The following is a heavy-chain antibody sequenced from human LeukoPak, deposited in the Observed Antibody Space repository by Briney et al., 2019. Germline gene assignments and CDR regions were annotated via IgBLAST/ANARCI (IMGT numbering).Heavy chain of an antibody. CDR3: ARLGIDYDILTGYIPDAFDI. V-gene: IGHV4-30-4*01. CDR1: GGSISSVDYY. Sequence: PSETLSLTCTVSGGSISSVDYYWSWIRQPPGKGLEGIVYIYYSGSTYYDPSLKSRVMISVDASKNQFSLKLSSVTAADTAVYYCARLGIDYDILTGYIPDAFDIWGQGTMVTVSS. J-gene: IGHJ3*02. D-gene: IGHD3-9*01. CDR2: IYYSGST.